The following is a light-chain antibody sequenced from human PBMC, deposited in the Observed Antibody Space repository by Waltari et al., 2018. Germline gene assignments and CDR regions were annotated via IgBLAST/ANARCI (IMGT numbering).Light chain of an antibody. CDR3: QQVNSFPAT. CDR2: GAS. Sequence: DIQMTQSPSSVSAFVGDRVTITCRASQSISNWLAWCQQKPGKAPKLLIYGASDLHSGVPSRFSGSGAGTDFTLTISSLQAEDFATYYCQQVNSFPATFGGGTKVEIK. CDR1: QSISNW. J-gene: IGKJ4*01. V-gene: IGKV1-12*01.